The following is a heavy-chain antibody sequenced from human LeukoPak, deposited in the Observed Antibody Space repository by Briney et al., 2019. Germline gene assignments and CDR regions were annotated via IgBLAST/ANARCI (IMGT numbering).Heavy chain of an antibody. J-gene: IGHJ6*04. CDR2: IYYSGST. V-gene: IGHV4-59*01. D-gene: IGHD5-18*01. CDR3: ARDPGYSYGAYYYYYGMDV. CDR1: GGSISSYY. Sequence: SETLSLTCTVSGGSISSYYWSWIQQPPGKGLEWIGYIYYSGSTNYNPSLKSRVTISVDTSKNQFSLKLSSVTAADTAVYYCARDPGYSYGAYYYYYGMDVWGKGTTVTVSS.